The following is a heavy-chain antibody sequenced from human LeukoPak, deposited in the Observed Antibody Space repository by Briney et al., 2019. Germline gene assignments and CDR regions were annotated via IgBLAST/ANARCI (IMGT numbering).Heavy chain of an antibody. CDR2: ISYDGSNK. CDR1: GFTFSSYG. V-gene: IGHV3-30*18. D-gene: IGHD5-18*01. CDR3: AKDHITAMVSVYYYYMDV. Sequence: PGGSLRLSCAASGFTFSSYGMHWVRQAPGKGLEWVAVISYDGSNKYYADSVKGRFAISRDNSKNTLYLQMNSLRAEDTAVYYCAKDHITAMVSVYYYYMDVWGKGTTVTVSS. J-gene: IGHJ6*03.